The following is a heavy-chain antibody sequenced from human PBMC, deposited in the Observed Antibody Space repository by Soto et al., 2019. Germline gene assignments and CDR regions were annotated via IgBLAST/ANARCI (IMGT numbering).Heavy chain of an antibody. D-gene: IGHD2-2*01. J-gene: IGHJ6*02. CDR1: GGTFSSYA. CDR3: ARHVPAAGYYYGMDV. Sequence: QVQLVQSGAEVKKPGSSVKVSCTASGGTFSSYAISWVRQAPGQGLEWMGGIIPIFGTANYAQKFQGRVTITADESTSTAYRELSSLRSEDTAVYYCARHVPAAGYYYGMDVWGQGTTVTVSS. CDR2: IIPIFGTA. V-gene: IGHV1-69*12.